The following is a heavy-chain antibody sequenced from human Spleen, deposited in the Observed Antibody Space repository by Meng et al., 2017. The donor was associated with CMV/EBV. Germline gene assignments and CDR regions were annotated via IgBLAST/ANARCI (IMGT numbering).Heavy chain of an antibody. CDR1: GVTFDDYG. Sequence: GGPLRLSCAASGVTFDDYGMSWVRQAPGKGLEWVSGINWNGGSTGYADSVKGRFTISRDNAKNSLYLQMNSLRAEDTALYYCARQNRITIFGVVHYGMDVWGQGTTVTVSS. V-gene: IGHV3-20*04. J-gene: IGHJ6*02. CDR3: ARQNRITIFGVVHYGMDV. CDR2: INWNGGST. D-gene: IGHD3-3*01.